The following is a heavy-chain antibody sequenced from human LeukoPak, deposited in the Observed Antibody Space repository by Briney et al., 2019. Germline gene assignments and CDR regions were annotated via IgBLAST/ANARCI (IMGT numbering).Heavy chain of an antibody. CDR1: GFTFRSYG. CDR2: ISYDGSNK. Sequence: PGRSLRLSCAASGFTFRSYGMHWVRQAPGKGLEWVAVISYDGSNKYYADSVKGRFTISRDNSKNTLYLQMNSLRAEDTAVYYCAKDNSIAVAGLDYWGQGTLVTVSS. D-gene: IGHD6-19*01. J-gene: IGHJ4*02. CDR3: AKDNSIAVAGLDY. V-gene: IGHV3-30*18.